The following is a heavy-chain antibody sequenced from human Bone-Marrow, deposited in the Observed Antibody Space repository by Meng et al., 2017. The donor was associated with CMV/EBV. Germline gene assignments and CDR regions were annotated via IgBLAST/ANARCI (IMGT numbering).Heavy chain of an antibody. J-gene: IGHJ4*02. Sequence: GESLKISCTASGCTFADYAINWVRQAPGKGLEWVGFIRSNSYGATTEYAASVKGRFTVSRDDSKSIAYLQMSGLKTEDTALYYCSRESDYVWGNHRYKDYWGQGTQVTVSS. D-gene: IGHD3-16*02. CDR3: SRESDYVWGNHRYKDY. CDR1: GCTFADYA. CDR2: IRSNSYGATT. V-gene: IGHV3-49*04.